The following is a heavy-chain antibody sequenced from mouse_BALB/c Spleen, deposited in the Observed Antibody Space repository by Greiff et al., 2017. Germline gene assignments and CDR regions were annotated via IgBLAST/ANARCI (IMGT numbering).Heavy chain of an antibody. CDR2: ISSGGSYT. Sequence: EVKLVESGGDLVKPGGSLKLSCAASGFTFSSYGMSWVRQTPDMRLEWVATISSGGSYTYYPDSVKGRFTISRDNAKNTLYLQMSSLKSEDTAMYYCARQSSSYEGFAYWGQGTLVTVSA. D-gene: IGHD1-1*01. J-gene: IGHJ3*01. CDR1: GFTFSSYG. V-gene: IGHV5-6*01. CDR3: ARQSSSYEGFAY.